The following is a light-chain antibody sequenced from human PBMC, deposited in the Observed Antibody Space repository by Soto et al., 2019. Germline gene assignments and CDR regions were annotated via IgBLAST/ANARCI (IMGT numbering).Light chain of an antibody. CDR3: QQGYSNPWT. V-gene: IGKV1-5*01. J-gene: IGKJ1*01. CDR2: AAS. CDR1: QSISDR. Sequence: DIQMTQSPSTLSASVGDRVTITCRASQSISDRLAWYRQKPGKAPKLLIYAASSLQSGVPSRFSGRGSGTDFTLTVESLQPEDFATYYCQQGYSNPWTFGQGTKVDIK.